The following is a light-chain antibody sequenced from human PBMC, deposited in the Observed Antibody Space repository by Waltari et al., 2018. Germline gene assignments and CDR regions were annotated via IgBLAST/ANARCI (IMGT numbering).Light chain of an antibody. CDR2: GVS. J-gene: IGKJ2*03. V-gene: IGKV3-11*01. CDR3: QKFDFSPHS. CDR1: QSISRT. Sequence: VILTQSPATLSLSPGERATLSCRASQSISRTLAWYQQKPGQAPRLLIYGVSNRASGIPDRFSGSGSGTEFTLTISSLEPEDFAVYYCQKFDFSPHSFGPGTKVEIK.